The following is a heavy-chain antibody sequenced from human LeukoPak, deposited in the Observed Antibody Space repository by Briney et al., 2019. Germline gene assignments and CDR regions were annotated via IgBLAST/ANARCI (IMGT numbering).Heavy chain of an antibody. J-gene: IGHJ4*02. Sequence: GGSLRLSCAASGFTSGTSWMSWVRLAPGKGLEWVANINQDGSAQYYGDSVKGRFTISRDNAKSSLYLQMNSLRAEDTAVYYCARSARWGQGTLVTVSS. CDR2: INQDGSAQ. V-gene: IGHV3-7*01. CDR1: GFTSGTSW. CDR3: ARSAR.